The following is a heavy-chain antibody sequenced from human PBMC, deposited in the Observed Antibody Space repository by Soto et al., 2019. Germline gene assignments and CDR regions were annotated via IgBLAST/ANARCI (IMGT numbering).Heavy chain of an antibody. CDR1: GGSTSTYC. V-gene: IGHV4-59*08. CDR3: ARAGWRHIAY. CDR2: IYYSGST. J-gene: IGHJ4*02. D-gene: IGHD3-3*01. Sequence: SETRSLPCTVSGGSTSTYCWSGIRQPPGKGLEWIGYIYYSGSTNYNPSLTSRVTISVDTSKTQFSLNISSVPAADAAVYYWARAGWRHIAYWGEGTL.